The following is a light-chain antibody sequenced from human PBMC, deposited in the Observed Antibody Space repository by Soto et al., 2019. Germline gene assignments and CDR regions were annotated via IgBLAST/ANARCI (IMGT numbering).Light chain of an antibody. CDR1: QSISGW. Sequence: IQMTQSPSTLSASVGDRVTITCRASQSISGWLAWYQQKPGKAPKLLIYDVSSLESGVPSRFSGSGSGTEFTLAISSLQPDDFATYYCQQYNSYPWTCGQGNKGDIK. V-gene: IGKV1-5*01. CDR3: QQYNSYPWT. CDR2: DVS. J-gene: IGKJ1*01.